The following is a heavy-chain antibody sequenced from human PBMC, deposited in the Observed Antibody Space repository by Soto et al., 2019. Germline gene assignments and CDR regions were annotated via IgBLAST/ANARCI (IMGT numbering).Heavy chain of an antibody. J-gene: IGHJ5*02. D-gene: IGHD2-8*01. Sequence: EEQLLESGGDLVQPGGSLRLSCAASGFTFGQFVMTWVRQAPGKGLEWVSTITGSSGSTTYTESVKGRFTISRDNSKNSLYLQMNNLRADDTAIYYCAKADTGCFAPWGRGTLVTVSS. CDR1: GFTFGQFV. CDR2: ITGSSGST. V-gene: IGHV3-23*01. CDR3: AKADTGCFAP.